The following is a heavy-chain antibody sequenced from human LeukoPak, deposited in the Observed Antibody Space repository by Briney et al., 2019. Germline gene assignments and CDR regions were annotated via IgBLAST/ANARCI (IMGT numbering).Heavy chain of an antibody. V-gene: IGHV3-7*01. CDR3: ARETPGDGGSYYFDY. CDR1: GFTFSSYW. J-gene: IGHJ4*02. CDR2: IKQDGSEK. Sequence: GGSLRLSCAASGFTFSSYWMSWVRQAPGKGLEWVANIKQDGSEKYYVGSVKGRFTISRDNAKNSLYLQMNSLRAEDTAVYYCARETPGDGGSYYFDYWGQGTLVTVSS. D-gene: IGHD3-16*01.